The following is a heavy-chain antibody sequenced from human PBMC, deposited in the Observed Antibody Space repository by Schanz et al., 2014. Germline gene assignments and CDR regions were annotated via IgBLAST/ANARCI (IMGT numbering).Heavy chain of an antibody. D-gene: IGHD1-1*01. CDR3: ARDADYNPTSDFWYDAYDF. J-gene: IGHJ3*01. CDR1: GFTVNTNY. Sequence: EVQLVESGGGLIQPGGSLRLSCAVSGFTVNTNYMSWVRQAPGKGLEWVANIKEDGSKKYYVDSVRGRFTISRDNAKNSLYLHMRSLRVDDTAVYYCARDADYNPTSDFWYDAYDFWGQGTVVTVSS. CDR2: IKEDGSKK. V-gene: IGHV3-7*01.